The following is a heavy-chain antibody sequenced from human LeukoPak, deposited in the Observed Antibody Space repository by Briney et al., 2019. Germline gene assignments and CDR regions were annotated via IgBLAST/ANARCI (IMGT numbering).Heavy chain of an antibody. CDR2: IKQDGSEK. CDR1: GFTFSSYW. Sequence: GGSLRLSCAASGFTFSSYWMSWVRQAPGKGLEWVANIKQDGSEKYYVDSVRGRFTISRDNAKNSLYLQMNSLRAEDTAVYYCARHYYDSNGLGDWFDPWGQGTLVTVSS. V-gene: IGHV3-7*01. CDR3: ARHYYDSNGLGDWFDP. D-gene: IGHD3-22*01. J-gene: IGHJ5*02.